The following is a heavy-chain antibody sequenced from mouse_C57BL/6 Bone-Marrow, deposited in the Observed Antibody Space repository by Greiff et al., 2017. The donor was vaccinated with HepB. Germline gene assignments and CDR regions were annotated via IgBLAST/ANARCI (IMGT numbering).Heavy chain of an antibody. CDR2: INPYNGDT. V-gene: IGHV1-20*01. CDR1: GYSFTGYF. CDR3: ARSDYAWFAY. Sequence: EVQLQQSGPELVKPGDSVKISCKASGYSFTGYFMNWVMQSHGKSLEWIGRINPYNGDTFYNQKFKGKATLTVDKSSSTAHMELRSLQSEDSAVYYCARSDYAWFAYWGQGTLVTVSA. J-gene: IGHJ3*01. D-gene: IGHD2-4*01.